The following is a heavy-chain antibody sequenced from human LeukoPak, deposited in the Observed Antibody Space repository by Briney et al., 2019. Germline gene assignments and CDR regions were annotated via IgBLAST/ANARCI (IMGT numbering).Heavy chain of an antibody. D-gene: IGHD3-10*01. CDR3: ARDRGMVRGDWDY. V-gene: IGHV1-69*01. CDR1: GGTFSSYA. Sequence: SVKVSCKASGGTFSSYAISWVRQAPGQGLEWMGGIIPIFGTANYAQKFQGRVTITADESTSTAYMELSSLRSEDTAVYYCARDRGMVRGDWDYWGQGTLVTVSS. CDR2: IIPIFGTA. J-gene: IGHJ4*02.